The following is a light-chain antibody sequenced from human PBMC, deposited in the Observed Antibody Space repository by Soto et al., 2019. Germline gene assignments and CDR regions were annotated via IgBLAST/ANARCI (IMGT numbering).Light chain of an antibody. CDR1: QSVSSY. Sequence: VISQSPATLSVSPGERATLSCRASQSVSSYLAWYQQKSGQAPRLLIYAASTRASGIPDRFSGSGSGTEFTLTISSLQSEDFAVYYCQQYNNWPRAFGQGTKVDI. CDR2: AAS. V-gene: IGKV3D-15*01. J-gene: IGKJ1*01. CDR3: QQYNNWPRA.